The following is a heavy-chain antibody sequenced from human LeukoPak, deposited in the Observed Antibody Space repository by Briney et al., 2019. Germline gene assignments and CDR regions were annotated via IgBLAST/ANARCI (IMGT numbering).Heavy chain of an antibody. D-gene: IGHD7-27*01. V-gene: IGHV4-38-2*02. CDR3: ARDERGTFDI. CDR1: GYSISSGYF. J-gene: IGHJ3*02. Sequence: SETLSLICTVSGYSISSGYFWGWIRQPPGKGPEWIGSINPRGSAYYNPSLKSRVTISLDTSKNQFSLKLNSVTAADTAVYYCARDERGTFDIWGRGTMVTVSS. CDR2: INPRGSA.